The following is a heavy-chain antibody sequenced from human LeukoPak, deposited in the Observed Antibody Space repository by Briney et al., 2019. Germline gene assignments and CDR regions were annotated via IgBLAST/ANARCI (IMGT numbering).Heavy chain of an antibody. D-gene: IGHD2-2*01. CDR2: ISSSSSYI. CDR3: ARGPGGYCSSTSCYPGYDAFDI. CDR1: GFTFSSYS. J-gene: IGHJ3*02. Sequence: GGSLRLSCAASGFTFSSYSMNWARQAPGKGLEWVSYISSSSSYIYYADSVKGRFTIPRDNGKNSLYLQMNSLRAEDTAVYYCARGPGGYCSSTSCYPGYDAFDIWGRGTMVTVSS. V-gene: IGHV3-21*01.